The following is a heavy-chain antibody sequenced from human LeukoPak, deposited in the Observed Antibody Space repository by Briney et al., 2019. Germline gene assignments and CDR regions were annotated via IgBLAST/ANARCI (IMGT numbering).Heavy chain of an antibody. CDR2: IYSGGST. Sequence: GGSLRLSCAASGFTVSSNYMSWVRQAPGKGLEWVSVIYSGGSTYYADSVKGRFTISRDNSKNTLYLQMNSLRAEDTAVYYCARDKVAGSSTSCHYWYFDLWGRGTLVTVSS. CDR1: GFTVSSNY. D-gene: IGHD2-2*01. V-gene: IGHV3-53*01. CDR3: ARDKVAGSSTSCHYWYFDL. J-gene: IGHJ2*01.